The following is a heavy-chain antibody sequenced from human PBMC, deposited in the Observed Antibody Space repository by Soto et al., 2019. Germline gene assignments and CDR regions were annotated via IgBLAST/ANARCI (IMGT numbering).Heavy chain of an antibody. J-gene: IGHJ4*02. D-gene: IGHD6-19*01. CDR3: ARGPSGWFGYDY. Sequence: PGGSLRLFCAASGFTFSSSWMHWVRQAPGKGLVWVSRINSGASTTNYADSVKGRFTISRDNAKNTLYLQMDSLTAEDTAVYYCARGPSGWFGYDYWGQGTLVTVSS. V-gene: IGHV3-74*01. CDR2: INSGASTT. CDR1: GFTFSSSW.